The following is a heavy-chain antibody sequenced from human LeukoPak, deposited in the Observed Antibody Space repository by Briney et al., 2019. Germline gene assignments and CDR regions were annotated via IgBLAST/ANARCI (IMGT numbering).Heavy chain of an antibody. Sequence: RGESLKTSCKGSGYSFTNYWIGWVRQMPGKGLEWMGFIYPGDSETRYSPSFEGQVTMSADKSINTAYLQWSSLKASDTAMYYWARPSGYDLLAGWGWYFDLWGRGTQVTVSS. J-gene: IGHJ2*01. CDR1: GYSFTNYW. CDR2: IYPGDSET. V-gene: IGHV5-51*01. CDR3: ARPSGYDLLAGWGWYFDL. D-gene: IGHD3-9*01.